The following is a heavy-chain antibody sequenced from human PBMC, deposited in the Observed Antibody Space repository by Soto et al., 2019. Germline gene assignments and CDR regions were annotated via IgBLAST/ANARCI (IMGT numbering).Heavy chain of an antibody. V-gene: IGHV3-23*01. J-gene: IGHJ4*02. CDR1: GFTFSSYA. CDR3: AKGDPGTTGQLYYFDY. Sequence: PEVSLRLSCAASGFTFSSYAMSWVRQAPGKGLEWVSAISGSGGSAYYADSVKGRFTISRDNSKNTLYLQMNSLRAEDTAVYYCAKGDPGTTGQLYYFDYWGQGTLVTVSS. D-gene: IGHD1-7*01. CDR2: ISGSGGSA.